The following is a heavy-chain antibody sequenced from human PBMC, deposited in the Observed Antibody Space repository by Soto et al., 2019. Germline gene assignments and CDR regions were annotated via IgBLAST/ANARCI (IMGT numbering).Heavy chain of an antibody. Sequence: GESLKISCKGSGYSVTSYWISWVRQMPGKGLEWMGRIDPSDSYTNYSPSFQGHVTISADKSISTAYLQWSSLKASDTAMYYCAKQTTVTAHYYYYGMDVRGQGTTVTVSS. CDR2: IDPSDSYT. CDR3: AKQTTVTAHYYYYGMDV. J-gene: IGHJ6*02. D-gene: IGHD4-17*01. CDR1: GYSVTSYW. V-gene: IGHV5-10-1*01.